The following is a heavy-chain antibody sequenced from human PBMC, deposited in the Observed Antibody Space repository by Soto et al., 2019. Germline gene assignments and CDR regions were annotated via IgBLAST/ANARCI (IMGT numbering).Heavy chain of an antibody. Sequence: GSLRLSCAASGFTFSSYAMSWVRQAPGKGLEWVSAISGSGGSTYYADSVKGRFTISRDNSKNTLYLQMNSLRAEDTAVYYCAKDSFGRKYYYDSSGYYPIDYWGQGT. CDR1: GFTFSSYA. CDR3: AKDSFGRKYYYDSSGYYPIDY. CDR2: ISGSGGST. V-gene: IGHV3-23*01. J-gene: IGHJ4*02. D-gene: IGHD3-22*01.